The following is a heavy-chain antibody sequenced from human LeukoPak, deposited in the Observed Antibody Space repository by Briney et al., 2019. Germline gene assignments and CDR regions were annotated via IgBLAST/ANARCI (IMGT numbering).Heavy chain of an antibody. J-gene: IGHJ4*02. CDR1: GGSISSYY. V-gene: IGHV4-59*01. Sequence: KPSETLSLTCTVSGGSISSYYWSWIRQPPGKGLEWIGYIYYSGSTNYNPSLKSRVTISVDTSKNQFSLKLSSVTAADTAVYYCARGVRGSTAAGTFDYWGQGTLVTVSS. D-gene: IGHD6-13*01. CDR2: IYYSGST. CDR3: ARGVRGSTAAGTFDY.